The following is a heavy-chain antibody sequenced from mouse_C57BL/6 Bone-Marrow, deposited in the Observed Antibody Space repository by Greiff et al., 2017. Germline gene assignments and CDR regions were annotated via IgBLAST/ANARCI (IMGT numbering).Heavy chain of an antibody. CDR1: GYAFSSSW. CDR2: IYPGDGDT. CDR3: ARVGYDAWFAY. Sequence: VQLQQSGPELVKPGASVKISCKASGYAFSSSWMNWVKQRPGKGLEWIGRIYPGDGDTNYNGKFKGKTTLTADKSSSTAYMQLSSLTSEDSAVXFCARVGYDAWFAYWGQGTLVTVSA. D-gene: IGHD2-2*01. J-gene: IGHJ3*01. V-gene: IGHV1-82*01.